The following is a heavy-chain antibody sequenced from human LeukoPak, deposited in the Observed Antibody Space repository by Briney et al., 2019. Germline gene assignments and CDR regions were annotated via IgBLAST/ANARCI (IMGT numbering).Heavy chain of an antibody. CDR2: IPHDGSNA. Sequence: TGGSLRLSCVASGFTFTRNCMHWVRQAPGKGLEWVAAIPHDGSNALYADSVKGRFTISRDDSKNTQYLQMNSLRIEDSAMYYCATGSDYYAPWGRGTLVTVSS. D-gene: IGHD3-3*01. CDR1: GFTFTRNC. J-gene: IGHJ5*02. CDR3: ATGSDYYAP. V-gene: IGHV3-30*03.